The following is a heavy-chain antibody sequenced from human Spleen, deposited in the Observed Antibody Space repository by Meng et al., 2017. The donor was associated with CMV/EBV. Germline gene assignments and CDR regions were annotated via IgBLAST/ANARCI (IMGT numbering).Heavy chain of an antibody. V-gene: IGHV3-23*01. CDR3: AEAGCTSTNCYYYDI. CDR2: ISASGGNT. CDR1: EFTFSNYA. J-gene: IGHJ3*02. D-gene: IGHD2-2*01. Sequence: GGSLRLSCAASEFTFSNYAMSWVRQAPGKGLQWVSGISASGGNTDYTDSVKGRFTISRDNSKNTLYLQMNTLRAEDTAVYYCAEAGCTSTNCYYYDIWGRGTMVTVSS.